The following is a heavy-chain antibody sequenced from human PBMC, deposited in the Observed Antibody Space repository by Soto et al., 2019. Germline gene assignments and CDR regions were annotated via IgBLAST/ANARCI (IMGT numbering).Heavy chain of an antibody. V-gene: IGHV1-18*01. CDR1: GYTFTSYG. CDR2: ISAYNGNT. Sequence: QVQLVQSGAEVKKPGASVKVSCKASGYTFTSYGISWVRQAPGQGLEWMGWISAYNGNTNYAQKIQGRVTMTTDTSTSTAYMELRSLRSDDTAVYYCAREYCSGGSCYDGMDVWGQGTTVTVSS. CDR3: AREYCSGGSCYDGMDV. D-gene: IGHD2-15*01. J-gene: IGHJ6*02.